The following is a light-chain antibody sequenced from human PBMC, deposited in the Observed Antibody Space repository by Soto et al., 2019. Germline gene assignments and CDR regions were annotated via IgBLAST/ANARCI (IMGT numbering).Light chain of an antibody. V-gene: IGLV1-40*01. CDR1: SSNIGAGYD. CDR3: QSYDSSLSGPVV. CDR2: GNS. Sequence: QSVLTQPPSVSGAPGQRVTISCTGSSSNIGAGYDVHWYQQLPGTAPKLLIYGNSNRPSGVPDRFSGSKSATSASLAITGLQAEDEADYYCQSYDSSLSGPVVFGGGTKLTV. J-gene: IGLJ2*01.